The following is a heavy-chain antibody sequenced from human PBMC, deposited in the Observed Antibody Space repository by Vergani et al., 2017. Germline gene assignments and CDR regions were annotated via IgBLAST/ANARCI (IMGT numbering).Heavy chain of an antibody. D-gene: IGHD3-3*01. CDR3: ARAPSLVRFLEWLSRPRVYYYYMDV. Sequence: QVQLVQSGAEVKKPGASVKVSCKASGYTFTSYDINWVRQATGQGLEWMGWMNPNSGNTGYAQKFQGRVAMTRNTSISTAYMELSSLRSEDTAVYYCARAPSLVRFLEWLSRPRVYYYYMDVWGKGTTVTVSS. CDR2: MNPNSGNT. V-gene: IGHV1-8*01. J-gene: IGHJ6*03. CDR1: GYTFTSYD.